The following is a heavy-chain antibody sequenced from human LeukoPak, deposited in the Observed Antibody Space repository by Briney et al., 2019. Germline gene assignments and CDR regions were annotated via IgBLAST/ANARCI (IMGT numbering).Heavy chain of an antibody. CDR1: GFTFSSYA. J-gene: IGHJ5*02. V-gene: IGHV3-23*01. D-gene: IGHD1-26*01. CDR2: ISGSGGST. CDR3: AKSITEWELGGFDP. Sequence: GGSLRLTCAASGFTFSSYAMSWVRQAPGKGLEWVSAISGSGGSTYYADSVKGRFTISRDNSKNTLYLQMNSLRAEDTAVYYCAKSITEWELGGFDPWGQGTLVTVSS.